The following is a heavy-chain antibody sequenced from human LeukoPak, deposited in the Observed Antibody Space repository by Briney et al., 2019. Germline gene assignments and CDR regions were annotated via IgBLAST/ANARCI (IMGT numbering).Heavy chain of an antibody. CDR2: IQPDGSEQ. CDR1: GFTFSSNW. V-gene: IGHV3-7*01. D-gene: IGHD3-16*01. CDR3: ASQSYARFGP. Sequence: PGGSLRLSCAASGFTFSSNWMSWVRQAPGKGLEWVGNIQPDGSEQYPVDSVKGRFTISRDNARNSLFLQMNSLRVEDTAVYYCASQSYARFGPWGQGTLVTVSS. J-gene: IGHJ5*02.